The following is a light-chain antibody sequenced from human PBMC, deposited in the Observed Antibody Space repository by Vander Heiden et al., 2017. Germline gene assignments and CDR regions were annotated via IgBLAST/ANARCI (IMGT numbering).Light chain of an antibody. CDR1: QSLLHSNGYNY. CDR2: LGS. J-gene: IGKJ2*01. Sequence: DIVMTPSPLSLPVTPGEPASISCRSSQSLLHSNGYNYLDWYLQKPGQSPQLLIYLGSNRASGVPDRFSGSGSGTDFTLKISRMEAEDVGVYYCMQALQTPATFGQGTKLEIK. CDR3: MQALQTPAT. V-gene: IGKV2-28*01.